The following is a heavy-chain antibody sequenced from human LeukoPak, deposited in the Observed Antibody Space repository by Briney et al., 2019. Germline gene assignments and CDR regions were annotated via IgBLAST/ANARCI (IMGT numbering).Heavy chain of an antibody. J-gene: IGHJ3*02. Sequence: SETLSLTCTVSGGSISSYYWSWIRQPPGKGLEWIGYIYYSGSTNYNPSLKSRVTISVDTSKNQFSLKLSSVTAADMAVYYCARVVDILTDDAFDIWGQGTMVTVSS. CDR2: IYYSGST. V-gene: IGHV4-59*08. D-gene: IGHD3-9*01. CDR1: GGSISSYY. CDR3: ARVVDILTDDAFDI.